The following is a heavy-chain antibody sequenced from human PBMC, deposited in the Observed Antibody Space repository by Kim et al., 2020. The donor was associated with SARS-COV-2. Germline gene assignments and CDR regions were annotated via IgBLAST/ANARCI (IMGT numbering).Heavy chain of an antibody. D-gene: IGHD5-12*01. CDR3: AASGYDSLLSYYYYYGMDV. CDR2: ISYDGSNK. CDR1: GFTFSSYA. V-gene: IGHV3-30*04. Sequence: GGSLRLSCAASGFTFSSYAMHWVRQAPGKGLEWVAVISYDGSNKYYADSVKGRFTISRDNSKNTLYLQMNSLRAEDTAVYYCAASGYDSLLSYYYYYGMDVWGQGTTVTVSS. J-gene: IGHJ6*02.